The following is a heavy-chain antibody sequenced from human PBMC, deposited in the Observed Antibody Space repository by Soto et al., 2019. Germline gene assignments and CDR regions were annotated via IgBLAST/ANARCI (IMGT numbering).Heavy chain of an antibody. CDR3: AGEGALATFGVV. CDR1: GGSIRSYY. D-gene: IGHD3-3*01. CDR2: LYYGGST. Sequence: QVQLQESGPGLVKSSETLSLTCTVSGGSIRSYYWTWIRQPPGRGLEWIGHLYYGGSTNYNPSVKRRVTISMDTSKNQCSLRLSSVTAADTRVYYCAGEGALATFGVVWGQGTRVTVSS. J-gene: IGHJ4*02. V-gene: IGHV4-59*01.